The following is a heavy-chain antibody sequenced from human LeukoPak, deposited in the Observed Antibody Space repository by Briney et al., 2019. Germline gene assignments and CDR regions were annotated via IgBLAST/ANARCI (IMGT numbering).Heavy chain of an antibody. CDR1: GGSISSSSYY. CDR2: IYYSGST. Sequence: PSETLSLTCTVSGGSISSSSYYWGWIRQPPGKGLEWIGSIYYSGSTYYNPYLKSRVTISVDTSKNQFSLKLSSVTAADTAVYFCARSGIPERLSNWFDSWGQGTLVTVSS. J-gene: IGHJ5*01. V-gene: IGHV4-39*07. CDR3: ARSGIPERLSNWFDS. D-gene: IGHD1-1*01.